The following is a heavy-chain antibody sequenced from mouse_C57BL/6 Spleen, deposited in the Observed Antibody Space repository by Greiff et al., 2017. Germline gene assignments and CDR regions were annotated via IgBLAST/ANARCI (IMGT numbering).Heavy chain of an antibody. Sequence: QVQLQQPGAELVRPGSSVKLSCKASGYTFTSYWMDWVKQRPGQGLEWIGNIYPSDSETHYNQKFKDKATLTVDKSSSTAYMQLSSLTSEDSAVYYCARRGGGLTGTFGYWGQGTTLTVSS. D-gene: IGHD4-1*01. J-gene: IGHJ2*01. CDR1: GYTFTSYW. CDR3: ARRGGGLTGTFGY. V-gene: IGHV1-61*01. CDR2: IYPSDSET.